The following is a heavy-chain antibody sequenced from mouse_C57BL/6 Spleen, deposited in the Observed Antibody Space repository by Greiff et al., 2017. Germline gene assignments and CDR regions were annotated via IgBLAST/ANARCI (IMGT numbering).Heavy chain of an antibody. CDR2: IYPGSGST. D-gene: IGHD1-1*01. Sequence: QVQLQQPGAELVKPGASVKMSCKASGYTFTSYWITWVKQRPGQGLEWIGDIYPGSGSTNYNEKFKSKATLTVDTSSSTAYMQLSSLTSEDSAVYYCARTGNSSDYYGSRYYFDYWGQGTTLTVSS. CDR1: GYTFTSYW. CDR3: ARTGNSSDYYGSRYYFDY. V-gene: IGHV1-55*01. J-gene: IGHJ2*01.